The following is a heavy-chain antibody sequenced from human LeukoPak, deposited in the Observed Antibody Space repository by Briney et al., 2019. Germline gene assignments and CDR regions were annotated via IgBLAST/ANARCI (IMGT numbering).Heavy chain of an antibody. V-gene: IGHV1-46*01. CDR1: GDTLANEY. Sequence: ASVKVSCKSSGDTLANEYMHWVRQRPGQGLEWMGLINLNTGSPAYAQNFQGRVTMTRDTSTGTVYMKLSSLRSDDTAVYFCARDLPIGYGSRAYWGQGTLVTVSS. CDR3: ARDLPIGYGSRAY. J-gene: IGHJ4*02. CDR2: INLNTGSP. D-gene: IGHD3-10*01.